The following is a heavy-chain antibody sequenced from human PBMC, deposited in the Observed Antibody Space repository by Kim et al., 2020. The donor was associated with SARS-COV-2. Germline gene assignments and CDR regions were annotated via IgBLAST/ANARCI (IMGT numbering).Heavy chain of an antibody. V-gene: IGHV5-10-1*01. CDR3: ARHRAIAAGYDY. D-gene: IGHD6-13*01. J-gene: IGHJ4*02. CDR1: GYSFTSYW. CDR2: IDPSDSYI. Sequence: GESLKISCKGSGYSFTSYWISWVRQMPGKGLEWMGRIDPSDSYINYSPSFQGHVTISADKSISTAYLQWSSLKASDTAMYYCARHRAIAAGYDYWGQGTLVTVSS.